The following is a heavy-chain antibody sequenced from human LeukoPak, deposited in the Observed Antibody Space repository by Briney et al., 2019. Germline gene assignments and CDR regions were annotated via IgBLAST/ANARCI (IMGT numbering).Heavy chain of an antibody. D-gene: IGHD3-9*01. V-gene: IGHV4-39*07. CDR3: ARVGQALTGYYYYYYYYMDV. J-gene: IGHJ6*03. Sequence: SETLSLTCTVSGGSISSSSYYWGWIRQPPGKGLEWTGSIYYSGSTYYNPSLKSRVTISVDTSKNQFSLKLSSVTAADTAVYYCARVGQALTGYYYYYYYYMDVWGKGTTVTVSS. CDR2: IYYSGST. CDR1: GGSISSSSYY.